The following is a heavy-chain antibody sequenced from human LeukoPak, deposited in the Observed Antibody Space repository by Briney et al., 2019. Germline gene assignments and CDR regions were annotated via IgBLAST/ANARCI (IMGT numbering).Heavy chain of an antibody. CDR2: TIPILGIA. CDR1: GGTFSSYA. V-gene: IGHV1-69*04. D-gene: IGHD3-22*01. CDR3: ARDMIYYSWFDP. J-gene: IGHJ5*02. Sequence: ASVKVSCKASGGTFSSYAISWVRQAPGQGLEWMGRTIPILGIANYAQKFQGRVTITADKSTSTAYMELSSLRSEDTAVYYCARDMIYYSWFDPWGQGTLVTVSS.